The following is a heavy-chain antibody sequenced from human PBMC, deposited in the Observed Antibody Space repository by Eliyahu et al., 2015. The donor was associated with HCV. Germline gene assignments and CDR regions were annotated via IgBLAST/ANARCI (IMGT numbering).Heavy chain of an antibody. Sequence: QVQLVQSGAXGEEAWVLGEGLLXGFWXHLQXQAFNRGRRAAARGREWMGGRVPTFGTANYAQKFQGRVTITADKSTSTAYMELSSLRSEDTAVYYCARGTSSRHPEDDAFDIWGQGTMVTVSS. J-gene: IGHJ3*02. CDR2: RVPTFGTA. D-gene: IGHD2-2*01. CDR1: XHLQXQA. V-gene: IGHV1-69*06. CDR3: ARGTSSRHPEDDAFDI.